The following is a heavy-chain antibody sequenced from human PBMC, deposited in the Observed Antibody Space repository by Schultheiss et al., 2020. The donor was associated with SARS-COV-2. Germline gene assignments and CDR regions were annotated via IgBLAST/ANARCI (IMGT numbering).Heavy chain of an antibody. CDR1: GFTFSSYW. J-gene: IGHJ5*02. CDR3: VKDRGDFWSGYPTNWFDP. D-gene: IGHD3-3*01. V-gene: IGHV3-64D*08. CDR2: ISSDGLTT. Sequence: GGSLRLSCAASGFTFSSYWMHWVRQAPGRGLEYVSGISSDGLTTHYADSVKGRFTISRDKSQNTLYLQMSSLRAEDTAVYYCVKDRGDFWSGYPTNWFDPWGQGTLVTVSS.